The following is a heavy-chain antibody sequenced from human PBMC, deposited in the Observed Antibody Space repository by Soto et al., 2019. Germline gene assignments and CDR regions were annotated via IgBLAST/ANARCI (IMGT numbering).Heavy chain of an antibody. D-gene: IGHD3-16*01. CDR3: AMVDVYVTPSPQDV. CDR1: GYSFTRYG. CDR2: INTYNGNT. Sequence: QVQLVQSRAEVKNPGASVKVSCKASGYSFTRYGIAWARQAPGQGLEWMGWINTYNGNTNYAQHLQGRVTLTTDTSTTTAYMELTSLRSKATAIYYCAMVDVYVTPSPQDVWGQGTTVIFSS. J-gene: IGHJ6*02. V-gene: IGHV1-18*01.